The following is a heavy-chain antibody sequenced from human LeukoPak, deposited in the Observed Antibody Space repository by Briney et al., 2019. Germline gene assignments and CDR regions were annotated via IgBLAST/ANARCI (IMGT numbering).Heavy chain of an antibody. CDR3: EIVGATGTNY. Sequence: GGSLRLSCAASGFIFSHYGMHWVRQAPGKGLEWVSSISSSSSYIYYADSVKGRFTISRDNAKNSLYLQMNSLRAEDTAVYYCEIVGATGTNYWGQGTLVTVSS. D-gene: IGHD1-26*01. CDR1: GFIFSHYG. CDR2: ISSSSSYI. J-gene: IGHJ4*02. V-gene: IGHV3-21*01.